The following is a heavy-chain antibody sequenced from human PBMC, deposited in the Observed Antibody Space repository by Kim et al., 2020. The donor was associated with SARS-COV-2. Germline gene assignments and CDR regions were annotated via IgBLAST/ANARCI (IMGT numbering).Heavy chain of an antibody. D-gene: IGHD2-21*02. CDR3: AGDGGNSPFDY. CDR2: IYYSGST. CDR1: GGSISSSSYY. Sequence: SETLSLTCTVSGGSISSSSYYWGWIRQPPGKGLEWIGSIYYSGSTYYNPSLKSRVTISVDTSKNQFSLKLSSVTAADTAVYYCAGDGGNSPFDYWGQGTLVTVSS. J-gene: IGHJ4*02. V-gene: IGHV4-39*01.